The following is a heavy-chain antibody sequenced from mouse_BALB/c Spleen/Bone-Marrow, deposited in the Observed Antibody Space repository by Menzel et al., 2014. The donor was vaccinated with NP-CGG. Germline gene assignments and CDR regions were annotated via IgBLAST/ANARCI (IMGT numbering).Heavy chain of an antibody. D-gene: IGHD1-1*01. CDR1: GYSIXSGYY. J-gene: IGHJ2*01. V-gene: IGHV3-6*01. Sequence: EVQLQQSGPGLVKPSQSLSLTCSVTGYSIXSGYYWNWIRQFPGNKLEWMGYISYDGSNNYNPSLKNRISITRDTSKNQFFLKLNSVTTEDTATYYCARVYYHGSSYYFDYWGQGTTLTVSS. CDR2: ISYDGSN. CDR3: ARVYYHGSSYYFDY.